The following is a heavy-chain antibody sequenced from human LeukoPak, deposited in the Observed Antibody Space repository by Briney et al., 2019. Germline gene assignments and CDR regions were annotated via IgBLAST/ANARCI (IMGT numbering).Heavy chain of an antibody. Sequence: SETLSLTCTVSGGSISSCYWSWIRQPAGKGLEWIGRIYSSGSTNYNPSLKSRVTMSVDTSKNQFSLQLSSVTAADAAVYYCARGQYHLLYWYFDLWGRGTLVTVSS. V-gene: IGHV4-4*07. CDR1: GGSISSCY. D-gene: IGHD2-2*01. CDR3: ARGQYHLLYWYFDL. CDR2: IYSSGST. J-gene: IGHJ2*01.